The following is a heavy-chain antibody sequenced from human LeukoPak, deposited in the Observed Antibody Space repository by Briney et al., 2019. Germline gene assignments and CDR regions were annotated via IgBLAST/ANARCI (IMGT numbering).Heavy chain of an antibody. D-gene: IGHD2-2*01. CDR1: GFTFSSYA. Sequence: GRSLRPSCTASGFTFSSYAMHWVRQAPGKGLEWVAIISYDESNKYYTDSVKGRFTISRDNSKNTLYLQMHSLRAEDTAVYYCARGGIYCSSTSCYWISVDYWGQGALVTVSS. J-gene: IGHJ4*02. CDR3: ARGGIYCSSTSCYWISVDY. CDR2: ISYDESNK. V-gene: IGHV3-30*04.